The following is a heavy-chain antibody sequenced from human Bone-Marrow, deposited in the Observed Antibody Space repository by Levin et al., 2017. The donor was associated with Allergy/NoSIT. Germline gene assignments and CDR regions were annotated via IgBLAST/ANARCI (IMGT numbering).Heavy chain of an antibody. D-gene: IGHD5-18*01. CDR1: GFTFRTCA. V-gene: IGHV3-23*01. J-gene: IGHJ4*02. Sequence: GESLKISCTASGFTFRTCAMGWVRQASGKGLEWVSNISGSGASPDYADSVKGRFTISRDNSKNTVYLQMNSLTVEDTAVYYCAKRHGYSFGCFDFWGQGILVTVSS. CDR2: ISGSGASP. CDR3: AKRHGYSFGCFDF.